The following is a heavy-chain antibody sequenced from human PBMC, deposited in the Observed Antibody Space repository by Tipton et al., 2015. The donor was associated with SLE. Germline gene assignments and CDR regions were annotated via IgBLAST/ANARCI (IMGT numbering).Heavy chain of an antibody. J-gene: IGHJ3*02. D-gene: IGHD1-26*01. CDR3: ARLLVGAFDI. CDR2: IYYSGST. Sequence: LRLSCTVSGGSISSSSYYWGWIRQPPGKGLEWIGSIYYSGSTYYNPSLKSRVTTSVDTSKNQFSLKLSSVTAADTAVYYCARLLVGAFDIWGQGTMVTVSS. CDR1: GGSISSSSYY. V-gene: IGHV4-39*07.